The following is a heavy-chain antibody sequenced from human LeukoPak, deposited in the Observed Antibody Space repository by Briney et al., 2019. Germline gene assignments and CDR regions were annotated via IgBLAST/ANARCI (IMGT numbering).Heavy chain of an antibody. V-gene: IGHV3-13*01. CDR1: GFTFSNYD. CDR3: ARENTPVTGGFDY. CDR2: INTAGGT. Sequence: GGSLRLSCTASGFTFSNYDMHWVRHATGKGLEWVSSINTAGGTFYPGSVKGRFTISRENAKNSLYLQMNSLTAGDTAVYYCARENTPVTGGFDYWGQGILVTVSS. D-gene: IGHD3-16*01. J-gene: IGHJ4*02.